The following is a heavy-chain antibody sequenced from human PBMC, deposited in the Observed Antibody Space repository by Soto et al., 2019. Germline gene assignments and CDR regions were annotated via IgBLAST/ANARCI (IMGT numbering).Heavy chain of an antibody. Sequence: EVQLVESGGGLVQPGGSLRLSCAASGFTVSSNYMNWVRQAPGKGLEWVSVIYTGGSTYYADSVKGRFTISRDNSKNTLYLQMTSLRAEDTAVYYCARGEGIRGVTPFDSWGPGTLVTVSS. CDR2: IYTGGST. J-gene: IGHJ4*02. CDR3: ARGEGIRGVTPFDS. V-gene: IGHV3-66*01. D-gene: IGHD3-10*01. CDR1: GFTVSSNY.